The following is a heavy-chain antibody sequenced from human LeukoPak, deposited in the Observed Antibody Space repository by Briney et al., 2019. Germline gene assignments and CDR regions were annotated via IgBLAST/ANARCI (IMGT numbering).Heavy chain of an antibody. CDR1: GFTFSSYG. Sequence: GGSLRLSCAASGFTFSSYGMHWVRQAPGKGLEWVAVISYDGSNKYYADSVKGRFTISRDNSKNTLYLQMNSLRAEDTAVYYCAKDHQGDIVLMVYAIHYWGQGTLVTVSS. D-gene: IGHD2-8*01. CDR2: ISYDGSNK. J-gene: IGHJ4*02. CDR3: AKDHQGDIVLMVYAIHY. V-gene: IGHV3-30*18.